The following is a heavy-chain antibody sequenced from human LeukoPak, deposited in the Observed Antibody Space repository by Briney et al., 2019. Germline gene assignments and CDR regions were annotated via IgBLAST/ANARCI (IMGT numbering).Heavy chain of an antibody. CDR3: ARGKSKWYSSSWYHY. D-gene: IGHD6-13*01. V-gene: IGHV4-34*01. Sequence: SETLSHTCAVYGGSFSGYYWSWIRQPPGKGLEWIGEINHSGSTNYNPSLKSRVTISVDTSKNQFSLKLSSVTAADTAVYYCARGKSKWYSSSWYHYWGQGTLVTVSS. J-gene: IGHJ4*02. CDR2: INHSGST. CDR1: GGSFSGYY.